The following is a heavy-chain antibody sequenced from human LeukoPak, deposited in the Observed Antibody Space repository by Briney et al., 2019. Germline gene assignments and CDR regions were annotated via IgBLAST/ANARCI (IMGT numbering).Heavy chain of an antibody. CDR2: IYYSGST. CDR1: GGSISSGGYY. J-gene: IGHJ6*02. D-gene: IGHD2-2*01. Sequence: SETLPLTCTVSGGSISSGGYYWSWIRQHPGKGLEWIGYIYYSGSTYYNPSLKSRVTISVDTSKNQFSLKLSSVTAAGTAVYYCARDVVPAAPVHYYYGMDVWGQGTTVTVSS. V-gene: IGHV4-30-4*08. CDR3: ARDVVPAAPVHYYYGMDV.